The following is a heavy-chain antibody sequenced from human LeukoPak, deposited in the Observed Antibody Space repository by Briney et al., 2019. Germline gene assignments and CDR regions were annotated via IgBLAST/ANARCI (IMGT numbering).Heavy chain of an antibody. Sequence: ASVKVSCKASGYAFTDYYIHWVRQAPGQRLEWMGWINPNSGGTNYAQKFQGRVTMTRDTSISTAYMELSRLRSDDTAVYYCARDKIPDRYYYDSSGYYWDYWGQGTLVTVSS. CDR3: ARDKIPDRYYYDSSGYYWDY. V-gene: IGHV1-2*02. D-gene: IGHD3-22*01. J-gene: IGHJ4*02. CDR1: GYAFTDYY. CDR2: INPNSGGT.